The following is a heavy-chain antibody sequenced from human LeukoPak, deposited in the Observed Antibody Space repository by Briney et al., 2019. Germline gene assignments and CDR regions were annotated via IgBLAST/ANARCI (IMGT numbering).Heavy chain of an antibody. CDR1: GYTFTNHD. V-gene: IGHV1-8*03. CDR3: VRMTVRGVISH. D-gene: IGHD3-10*01. J-gene: IGHJ4*02. Sequence: ASVKVSCKASGYTFTNHDINWVRQATGQGLEWMGWMNPNSGNTGYSQKFQGRLTITRDTSISTAYMELSSLRSDDTAVYYWVRMTVRGVISHWGQGTRVTVSS. CDR2: MNPNSGNT.